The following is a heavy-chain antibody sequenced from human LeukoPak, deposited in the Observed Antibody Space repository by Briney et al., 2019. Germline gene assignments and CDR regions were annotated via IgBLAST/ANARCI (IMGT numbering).Heavy chain of an antibody. D-gene: IGHD2-15*01. V-gene: IGHV4-59*01. J-gene: IGHJ4*02. CDR3: ARGVSGENFDY. Sequence: PSETLSLTCTVSGGSISSYYWSWIRQPPGKGLEWIGNIYYSWSTNYNPSLKSRVTISVDTSKNQFSLKLSSVTAADTAVYYCARGVSGENFDYWGQGTLVTVSS. CDR2: IYYSWST. CDR1: GGSISSYY.